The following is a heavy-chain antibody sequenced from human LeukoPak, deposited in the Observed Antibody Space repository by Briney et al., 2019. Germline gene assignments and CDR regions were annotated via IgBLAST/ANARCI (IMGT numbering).Heavy chain of an antibody. CDR1: GYTFTSYG. CDR2: ISAYNGKT. CDR3: ASDGGWYYYYMDV. J-gene: IGHJ6*03. Sequence: ASXKVSCKASGYTFTSYGISWVRQAPGQGLEWMGWISAYNGKTNYAKKVQGRVTMTTDTYKRKDYMEVRKLRYEDTDGYYCASDGGWYYYYMDVWGKGTTVTVSS. V-gene: IGHV1-18*01. D-gene: IGHD6-19*01.